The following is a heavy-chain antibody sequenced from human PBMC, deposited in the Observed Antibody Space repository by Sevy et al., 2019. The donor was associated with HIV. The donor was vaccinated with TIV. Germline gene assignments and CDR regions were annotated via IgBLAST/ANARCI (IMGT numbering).Heavy chain of an antibody. D-gene: IGHD1-26*01. CDR2: IYHSGST. J-gene: IGHJ4*02. V-gene: IGHV4-30-2*01. CDR1: GGSISSGGYS. Sequence: TLSLTCAVSGGSISSGGYSWSWIRQPPGKGLEWIGYIYHSGSTYYNPSLKSRVTISVDRSKNQFSLKLSSVTAADTAVYYCARELPMYYFDYWGQGTLVTVSS. CDR3: ARELPMYYFDY.